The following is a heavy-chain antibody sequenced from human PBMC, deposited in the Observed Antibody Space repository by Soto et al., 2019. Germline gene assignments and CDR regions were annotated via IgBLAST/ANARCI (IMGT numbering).Heavy chain of an antibody. CDR1: GFAFNSHS. CDR3: ARDRVIRYTGYELDL. CDR2: MTSDGSSQ. J-gene: IGHJ5*02. Sequence: QMQLLESGGGVVQPGKALRLSCAASGFAFNSHSMHWVRHAPGKWLEWLALMTSDGSSQFYADSVKGRCTISRDNSKNTLHLQRNSLRSEDTAVYYCARDRVIRYTGYELDLWGQGTMVTVSS. D-gene: IGHD3-9*01. V-gene: IGHV3-30-3*01.